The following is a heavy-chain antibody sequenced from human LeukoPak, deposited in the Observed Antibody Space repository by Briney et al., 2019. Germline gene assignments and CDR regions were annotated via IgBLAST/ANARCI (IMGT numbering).Heavy chain of an antibody. Sequence: PGGSLRLSCATSGFTFSSYWMSWVRQAPGKGLEWVANIKQDGGERYYVDSVKGRFTISRDNAKNSLYLQMNSLRAEDTAIYYCARALYYFDSSSYSGMGGYWGQGTLVTVSS. CDR2: IKQDGGER. CDR3: ARALYYFDSSSYSGMGGY. V-gene: IGHV3-7*03. D-gene: IGHD3-22*01. J-gene: IGHJ4*02. CDR1: GFTFSSYW.